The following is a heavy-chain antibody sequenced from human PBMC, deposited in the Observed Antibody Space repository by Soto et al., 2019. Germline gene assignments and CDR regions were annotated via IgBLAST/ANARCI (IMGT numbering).Heavy chain of an antibody. CDR2: IYYSGNT. D-gene: IGHD6-19*01. J-gene: IGHJ5*02. CDR1: GGSISSSSYY. Sequence: TSETLSLTCTVSGGSISSSSYYWGWIRQPPGKGLEWIGSIYYSGNTYYNPSLKSRVTISVDTSKNQFSLKLSSVTAADTAVYYCARLGIAVTEFDPWGQGTLVTVSS. CDR3: ARLGIAVTEFDP. V-gene: IGHV4-39*01.